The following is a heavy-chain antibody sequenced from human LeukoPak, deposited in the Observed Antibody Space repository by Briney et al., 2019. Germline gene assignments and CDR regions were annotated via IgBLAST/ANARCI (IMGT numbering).Heavy chain of an antibody. CDR1: GFTFSSYA. V-gene: IGHV3-23*01. CDR2: ISGSGDST. D-gene: IGHD1-14*01. J-gene: IGHJ3*02. CDR3: AKGGIFAPGTPFDI. Sequence: GGSLRLSCAASGFTFSSYAMNWVRQAPGRGLEWVSAISGSGDSTYYPEPVRGRFTISRDNSKNPLDLQMTSLTVEDTAVYYCAKGGIFAPGTPFDIWGQGTMVTVSS.